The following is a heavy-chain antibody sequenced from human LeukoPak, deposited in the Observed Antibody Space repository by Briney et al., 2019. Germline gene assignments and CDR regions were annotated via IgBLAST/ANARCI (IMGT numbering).Heavy chain of an antibody. J-gene: IGHJ4*02. Sequence: SETLSLTCAVYGGSFSGYYWSWIRQPPGKGLEWIGEINHSGSTNYNPSLKSRVTISVDTSKNQFSLKLSSVTAADTAVYYCASRYGTTEFDYWGQGTLVTVSS. D-gene: IGHD1-1*01. V-gene: IGHV4-34*01. CDR2: INHSGST. CDR1: GGSFSGYY. CDR3: ASRYGTTEFDY.